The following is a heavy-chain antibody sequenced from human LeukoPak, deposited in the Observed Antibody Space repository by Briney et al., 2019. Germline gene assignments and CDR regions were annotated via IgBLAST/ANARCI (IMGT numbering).Heavy chain of an antibody. CDR2: INYDGDT. V-gene: IGHV4-34*01. Sequence: SSETLSLTCAVYGGSFSGYSWSWIRQTPGKGLQWIGEINYDGDTNYNPSLKSKRLTILIDRALNQFSLKLTSVIVADTAMYFCARDSVDTYGQPFDSWGQGTQVTVSS. D-gene: IGHD5-18*01. CDR1: GGSFSGYS. J-gene: IGHJ4*02. CDR3: ARDSVDTYGQPFDS.